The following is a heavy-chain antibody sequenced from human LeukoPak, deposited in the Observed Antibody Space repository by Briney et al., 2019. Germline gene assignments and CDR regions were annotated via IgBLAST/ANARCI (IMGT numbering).Heavy chain of an antibody. D-gene: IGHD6-19*01. Sequence: ASVKVSCKASGYSFTRYGVGWVRQAPGQGLEWMGWINAYNGNTNYTQKFQGRVTMTTDTSTSTVYMELRSLKSDDTAVYYCARVRQWAQLCDSWGQGTLVTVSS. V-gene: IGHV1-18*01. J-gene: IGHJ4*02. CDR2: INAYNGNT. CDR1: GYSFTRYG. CDR3: ARVRQWAQLCDS.